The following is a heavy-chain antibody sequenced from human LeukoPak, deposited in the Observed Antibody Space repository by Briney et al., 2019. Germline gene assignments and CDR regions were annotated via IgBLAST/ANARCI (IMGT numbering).Heavy chain of an antibody. Sequence: ASVKVSCKVSGYTLTELSMHWVRQVPGKGLEWMGGFDPEEGETIYAQKFQGRVIMTGDTSTDTAYMELSSLRSEDTAVYYCATDGSGDHKYDYGMDVWGQGTTVTVSS. CDR2: FDPEEGET. V-gene: IGHV1-24*01. CDR3: ATDGSGDHKYDYGMDV. D-gene: IGHD4-17*01. CDR1: GYTLTELS. J-gene: IGHJ6*02.